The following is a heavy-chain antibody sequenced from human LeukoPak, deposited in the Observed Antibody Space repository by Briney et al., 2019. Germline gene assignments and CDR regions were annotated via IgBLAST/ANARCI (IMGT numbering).Heavy chain of an antibody. CDR3: ARAGYTISSYRFDY. CDR1: GGSINSYW. D-gene: IGHD3-16*02. J-gene: IGHJ4*02. V-gene: IGHV4-4*07. CDR2: IYTTGMT. Sequence: PSETLSLTCSLSGGSINSYWWSWIRHPAGKGLEFIGRIYTTGMTNYNHTPKTRVSMSIDPAKNQFSLELRSVTAADPAVYFCARAGYTISSYRFDYWGQGALVTVSS.